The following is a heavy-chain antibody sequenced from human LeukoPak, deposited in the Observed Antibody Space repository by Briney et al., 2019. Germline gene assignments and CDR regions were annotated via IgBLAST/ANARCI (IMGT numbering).Heavy chain of an antibody. CDR1: GYTFTGYY. CDR3: ARVRDTVTISSYYYYMDV. Sequence: ASVKVSCKTSGYTFTGYYMHWVRQAPGQGLEWMGWINPNSGGTNYAQKFQGRVTMTRDTSISTAYMELSRLRSDDTAVYYCARVRDTVTISSYYYYMDVWGKGTTVTVSS. D-gene: IGHD4-11*01. CDR2: INPNSGGT. J-gene: IGHJ6*03. V-gene: IGHV1-2*02.